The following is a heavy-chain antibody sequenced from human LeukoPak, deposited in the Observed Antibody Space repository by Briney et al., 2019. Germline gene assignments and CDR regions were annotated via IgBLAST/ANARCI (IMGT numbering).Heavy chain of an antibody. CDR3: ARGRSVQLWLRYYYYMDV. Sequence: GASVKVSCKAFGYTFTSNYMHWVRQAPGQGPEWMGVISPSGGSTTYAQKFQGRVTLTRDMSTSTDYLELSSLRSEDTAVYYCARGRSVQLWLRYYYYMDVWGKGTTVTVSS. J-gene: IGHJ6*03. CDR1: GYTFTSNY. V-gene: IGHV1-46*01. CDR2: ISPSGGST. D-gene: IGHD5-18*01.